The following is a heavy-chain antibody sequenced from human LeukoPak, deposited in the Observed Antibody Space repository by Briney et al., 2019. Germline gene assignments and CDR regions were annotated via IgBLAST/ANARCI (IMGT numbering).Heavy chain of an antibody. J-gene: IGHJ6*03. CDR1: GYTFNNYG. CDR2: ISGYNGNT. D-gene: IGHD1-1*01. V-gene: IGHV1-18*01. Sequence: ASVKVSCKASGYTFNNYGISWVRQAPGQGLEWMGWISGYNGNTNYAQKFQGRVTMTKDTSTSTAYMELMSLRSDDTALYYCTRDRVRTDYYCYMDVWGKGTTVTVSS. CDR3: TRDRVRTDYYCYMDV.